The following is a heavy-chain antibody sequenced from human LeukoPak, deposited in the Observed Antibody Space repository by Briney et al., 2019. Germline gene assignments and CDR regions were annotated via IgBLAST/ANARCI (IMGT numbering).Heavy chain of an antibody. V-gene: IGHV3-23*01. Sequence: PGGSLRLSCAASGFTFSNYAMSWVRQAPGKGLEWVSAISGSGGSTYYADSVKGRFTISRDNSKNTLYLQMNSLRAEDTAVYYCANGGYCSGGSWCYFDYWGQGTLVTVSS. CDR1: GFTFSNYA. D-gene: IGHD2-15*01. CDR2: ISGSGGST. CDR3: ANGGYCSGGSWCYFDY. J-gene: IGHJ4*02.